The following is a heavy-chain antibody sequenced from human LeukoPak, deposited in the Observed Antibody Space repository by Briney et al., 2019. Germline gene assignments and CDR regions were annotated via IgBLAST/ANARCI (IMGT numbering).Heavy chain of an antibody. D-gene: IGHD3-22*01. CDR3: ARHYYDSSGYIPEYFQR. V-gene: IGHV4-39*01. CDR1: GGSISSSSYY. J-gene: IGHJ1*01. CDR2: IYYSGST. Sequence: PSETLSLTCTVSGGSISSSSYYWGWIRQPPGKGLEWIGSIYYSGSTYYNPSLKSRVTISVDTSKNQFSLKLSSVTAADTAVYYCARHYYDSSGYIPEYFQRWGQGTLVTVSS.